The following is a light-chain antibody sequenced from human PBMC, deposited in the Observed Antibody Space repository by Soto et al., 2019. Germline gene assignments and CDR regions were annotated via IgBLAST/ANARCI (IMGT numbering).Light chain of an antibody. J-gene: IGKJ3*01. CDR3: KQHGSSFT. CDR1: QSDSSSY. CDR2: GAS. V-gene: IGKV3-20*01. Sequence: EIVLTQSPGTLSLSPGERATLSCRASQSDSSSYLAWYQQKPGQAPRLLIYGASSRATGIPDRFSGSGSGTDFTLTISRLEPEDFAVYDCKQHGSSFTFGPGTKVHIQ.